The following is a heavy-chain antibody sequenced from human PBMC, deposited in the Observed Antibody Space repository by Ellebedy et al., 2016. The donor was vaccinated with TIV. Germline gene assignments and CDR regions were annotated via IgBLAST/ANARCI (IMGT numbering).Heavy chain of an antibody. D-gene: IGHD5-18*01. CDR1: GFTFRNYA. J-gene: IGHJ4*02. Sequence: GESLKISXAASGFTFRNYAMSWVRQTPGKGLQWVSGIAQSGAEKQTADSVKGRFTVSRDNAKNTLYLQLNNLRDEDTAVYYCAKDRGGLVDTGTLTDWGQGTLVTVSS. V-gene: IGHV3-23*01. CDR3: AKDRGGLVDTGTLTD. CDR2: IAQSGAEK.